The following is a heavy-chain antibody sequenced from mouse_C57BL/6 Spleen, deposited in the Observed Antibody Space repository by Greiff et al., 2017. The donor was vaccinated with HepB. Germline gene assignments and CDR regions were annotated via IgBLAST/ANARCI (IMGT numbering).Heavy chain of an antibody. J-gene: IGHJ3*01. V-gene: IGHV1-7*01. CDR2: INPSSGYT. Sequence: VKLLESGAELAKPGASVKLSCKASGYTFTSYWMHWVKQRPGQGLEWIGYINPSSGYTKYNQKFKDKATLTADKSSSTAYMQLSSLTYEDSAGDYCAHGSSAFAYWGQGTLVTVSA. CDR1: GYTFTSYW. CDR3: AHGSSAFAY. D-gene: IGHD1-1*01.